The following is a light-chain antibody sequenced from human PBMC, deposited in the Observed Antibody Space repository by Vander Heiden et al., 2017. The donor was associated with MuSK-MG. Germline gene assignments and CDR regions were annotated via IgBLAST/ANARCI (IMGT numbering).Light chain of an antibody. Sequence: EIVLTQSPATLSLSPGERATLSCRASQSVSSYFAWYQQQPGQAPKLLIYDVLNRATGIPARFSGSGSGTDFTLTISSLEPEAFAVYSCQHRYNWPPEYTFGQGTKLEIK. J-gene: IGKJ2*01. V-gene: IGKV3-11*01. CDR1: QSVSSY. CDR3: QHRYNWPPEYT. CDR2: DVL.